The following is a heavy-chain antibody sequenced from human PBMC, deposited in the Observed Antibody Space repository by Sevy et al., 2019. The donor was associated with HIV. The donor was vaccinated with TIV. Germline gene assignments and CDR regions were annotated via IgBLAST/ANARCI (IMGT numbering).Heavy chain of an antibody. V-gene: IGHV3-30*02. D-gene: IGHD3-3*01. CDR1: GFTFSSYG. J-gene: IGHJ6*02. Sequence: GGSLRLSCAASGFTFSSYGMHWVRQAPGKGLEWVAFIRYDGSNKYYADSVKGRFTISRDNSKNTLYLQMNSLRAEDTAVYYCAKDVPSAHDFWEYYYGMDVWGQGTTVTVSS. CDR2: IRYDGSNK. CDR3: AKDVPSAHDFWEYYYGMDV.